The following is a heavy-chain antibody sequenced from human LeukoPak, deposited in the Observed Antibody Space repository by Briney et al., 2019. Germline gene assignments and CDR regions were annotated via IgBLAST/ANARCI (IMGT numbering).Heavy chain of an antibody. CDR1: GYTFTSYS. Sequence: ASLKVSCKASGYTFTSYSINWVRQAPGQGLEWMGWISTYNGNSNYAQKLQGRVTMTTDTTTSTAYMELSSLRSEDTAVYYCARTYSGSHGATGDYWGQGTLVIVSA. J-gene: IGHJ4*02. V-gene: IGHV1-18*01. CDR2: ISTYNGNS. CDR3: ARTYSGSHGATGDY. D-gene: IGHD1-26*01.